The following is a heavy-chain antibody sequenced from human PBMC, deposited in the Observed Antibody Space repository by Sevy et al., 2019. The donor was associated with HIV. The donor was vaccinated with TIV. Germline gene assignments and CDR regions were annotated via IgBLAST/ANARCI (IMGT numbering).Heavy chain of an antibody. CDR3: AKEFGRPFDY. CDR2: IDPNGSTT. D-gene: IGHD3-16*01. J-gene: IGHJ4*02. CDR1: GFTFSSYC. V-gene: IGHV3-74*01. Sequence: GGSLRLSCEASGFTFSSYCMHWVRHVPGKGLVWVARIDPNGSTTSYVDSVKGRFTISTDNAKNTLYLQMTSLRGEDKAVYYFAKEFGRPFDYWGQGTLVTVSS.